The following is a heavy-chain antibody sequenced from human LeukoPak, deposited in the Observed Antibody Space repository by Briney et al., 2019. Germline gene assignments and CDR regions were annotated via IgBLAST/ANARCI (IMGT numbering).Heavy chain of an antibody. J-gene: IGHJ4*02. CDR3: DGADF. D-gene: IGHD3-16*01. CDR2: LSGTGHST. Sequence: GGSLRLSCAASGFTFSDYAMSWARQAPGKGLEWVSTLSGTGHSTHYADSVRGRFTISRDNSKNTLYLQMNSLRAEDTAVYYCDGADFWGQGTLVTVSS. V-gene: IGHV3-23*01. CDR1: GFTFSDYA.